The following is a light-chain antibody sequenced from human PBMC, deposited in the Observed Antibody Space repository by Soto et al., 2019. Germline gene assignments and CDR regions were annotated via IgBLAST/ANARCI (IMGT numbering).Light chain of an antibody. Sequence: QSALTQPVSVSGSPGQSVTISCTGTSSDVGGYQYVTWYQQHPGKAPKLIIYEVSNRPSGVSNRFSGSKSGNTASLTISGLQAEDEADYYCSSYTSSRTLLYVFGTGTKLTVL. V-gene: IGLV2-14*01. CDR1: SSDVGGYQY. J-gene: IGLJ1*01. CDR2: EVS. CDR3: SSYTSSRTLLYV.